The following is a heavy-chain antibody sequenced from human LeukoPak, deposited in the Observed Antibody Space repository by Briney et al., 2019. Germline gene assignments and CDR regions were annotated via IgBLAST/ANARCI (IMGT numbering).Heavy chain of an antibody. CDR1: GYTFTGYY. CDR3: AREVGYYDSSGYYY. J-gene: IGHJ4*02. Sequence: RASVKVSCKASGYTFTGYYMHWVRQAPGQGLEWMGWINPNSGGTNYAQKFQGRVTMTRDTSIGTAYMELSRLRSDDTAVYYCAREVGYYDSSGYYYWGQGTLVTVSS. V-gene: IGHV1-2*02. D-gene: IGHD3-22*01. CDR2: INPNSGGT.